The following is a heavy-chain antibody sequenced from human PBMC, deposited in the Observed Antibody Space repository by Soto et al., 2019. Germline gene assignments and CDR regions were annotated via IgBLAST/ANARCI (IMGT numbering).Heavy chain of an antibody. J-gene: IGHJ4*02. D-gene: IGHD3-22*01. CDR3: ARVGRRAYYYDSSGYYYDY. CDR1: GGSISSGGYY. V-gene: IGHV4-31*03. CDR2: IYYSGST. Sequence: SETLSLTCTVSGGSISSGGYYWSWIRQHPGKGLEWIGYIYYSGSTYYNPSLKSRVTISVDTSKNQFSLKLSSVTAADTAVYYCARVGRRAYYYDSSGYYYDYWGQGTLVTVS.